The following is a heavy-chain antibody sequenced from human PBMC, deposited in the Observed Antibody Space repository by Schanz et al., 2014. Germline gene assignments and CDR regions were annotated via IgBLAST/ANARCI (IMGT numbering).Heavy chain of an antibody. CDR3: ARDRQQLVGRIGYYYGMDV. J-gene: IGHJ6*02. D-gene: IGHD6-13*01. CDR2: VYMSAAST. CDR1: GFTFSSSG. Sequence: VKLVESGGAVVQPGGSLRLSCAASGFTFSSSGMHWVRQAPGKGLEWVSTVYMSAASTRYADSVKGRFTISRDNSKNTLYLQMNSLRAEDTAVYYCARDRQQLVGRIGYYYGMDVWGQGTTVTVSS. V-gene: IGHV3-NL1*01.